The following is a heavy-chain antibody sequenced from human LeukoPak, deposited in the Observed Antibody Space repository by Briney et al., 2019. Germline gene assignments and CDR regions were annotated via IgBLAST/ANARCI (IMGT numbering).Heavy chain of an antibody. CDR2: VKSKADGGTT. J-gene: IGHJ4*02. CDR3: TTTPGRDY. D-gene: IGHD3-10*01. V-gene: IGHV3-15*01. CDR1: GFTFSNAW. Sequence: PGGSLRLSCAASGFTFSNAWMSWVRQAPGKGLEWVGRVKSKADGGTTDYAAPVKGRFTISRDDSQNTLYLQMDSLRTEDTAVYYCTTTPGRDYWGQGTLVTVSS.